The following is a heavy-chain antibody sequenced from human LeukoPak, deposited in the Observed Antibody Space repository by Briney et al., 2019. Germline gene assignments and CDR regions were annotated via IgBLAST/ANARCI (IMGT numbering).Heavy chain of an antibody. CDR2: INPDSGGT. V-gene: IGHV1-2*02. J-gene: IGHJ5*02. CDR3: ARVRGFGCSGGSCYPANWFDP. D-gene: IGHD2-15*01. CDR1: GYTFTDYY. Sequence: GASMKVSCKASGYTFTDYYVHWVRQAPGQGLEWIGWINPDSGGTNYAQKFQGRVTMTRDTSITTAYMELSRLRSDDTAVYYCARVRGFGCSGGSCYPANWFDPWGQGTLVTVSS.